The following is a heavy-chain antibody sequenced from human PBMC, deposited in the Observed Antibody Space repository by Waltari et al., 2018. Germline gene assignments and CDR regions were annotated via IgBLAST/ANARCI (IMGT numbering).Heavy chain of an antibody. Sequence: EVQLVESGGGLVQPGRSLRLSCTASGFTFGDYAMSWFRQAPGEGLEWVGFIRSKAYGGTTEYAASVKGRFTISRDDSKSIAYLQMNSLKTEDTAVYYCTSYVDTAMVPFDYWGQGTLVTVSS. J-gene: IGHJ4*02. CDR2: IRSKAYGGTT. CDR1: GFTFGDYA. D-gene: IGHD5-18*01. V-gene: IGHV3-49*03. CDR3: TSYVDTAMVPFDY.